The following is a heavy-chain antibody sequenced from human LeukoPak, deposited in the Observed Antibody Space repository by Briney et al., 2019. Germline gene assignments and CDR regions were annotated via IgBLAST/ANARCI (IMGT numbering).Heavy chain of an antibody. D-gene: IGHD2-15*01. Sequence: PGRSLRLSCAASGFTFDDYAMHWVRQAPGKGLEWVSGISWNSGSIGYADSVEGRFTISRDNAKNSLYLQMNSLRAEDTALYYCAKVLDGLAVVGAFDIWGQGTMVTVSS. CDR2: ISWNSGSI. CDR1: GFTFDDYA. CDR3: AKVLDGLAVVGAFDI. J-gene: IGHJ3*02. V-gene: IGHV3-9*01.